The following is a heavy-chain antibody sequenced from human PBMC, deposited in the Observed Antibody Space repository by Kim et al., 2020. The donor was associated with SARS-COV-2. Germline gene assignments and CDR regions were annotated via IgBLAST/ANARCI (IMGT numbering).Heavy chain of an antibody. CDR1: GFTFSNYA. V-gene: IGHV3-30*04. D-gene: IGHD5-18*01. J-gene: IGHJ5*02. CDR3: ARVEYSSSPPAA. CDR2: ISYDGSNK. Sequence: GGSLRLSCTASGFTFSNYAMHWVRQAPGKGLEWVALISYDGSNKYYADSVKGRFTISRDNSKNTLFLQMIGLRAEDTALYYCARVEYSSSPPAAWGQGTLVTVSS.